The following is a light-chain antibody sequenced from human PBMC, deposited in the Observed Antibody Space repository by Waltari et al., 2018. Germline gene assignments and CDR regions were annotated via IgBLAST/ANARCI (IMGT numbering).Light chain of an antibody. V-gene: IGLV2-23*01. Sequence: QSALTQPASVSGSPGQSVTISCTGTYYDIGNYDLVSWYQQYPGKAPRLIIYEATSRPSWVSNRFSASKSGNTASLTISVLQTEDEAHYYCCSYAGENTMIFGGGTRLTVL. CDR3: CSYAGENTMI. CDR1: YYDIGNYDL. CDR2: EAT. J-gene: IGLJ2*01.